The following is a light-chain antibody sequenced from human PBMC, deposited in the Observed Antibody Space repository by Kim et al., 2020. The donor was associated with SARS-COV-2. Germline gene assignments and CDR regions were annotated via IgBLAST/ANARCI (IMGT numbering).Light chain of an antibody. CDR1: QSLMHSNGYNY. V-gene: IGKV2-28*01. Sequence: EPASNSYRFSQSLMHSNGYNYLDWYLQKPGQSTQLLIYLGSNRASGVPDRFSGSGSGTDFTLKISRVEAEDVGVYYCMQALQTPYSFGQGTKLEI. CDR2: LGS. CDR3: MQALQTPYS. J-gene: IGKJ2*03.